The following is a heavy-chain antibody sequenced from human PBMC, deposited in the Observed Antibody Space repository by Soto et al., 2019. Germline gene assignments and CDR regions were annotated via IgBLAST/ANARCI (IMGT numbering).Heavy chain of an antibody. CDR1: GDSVFSSTAA. J-gene: IGHJ3*02. Sequence: LSLTCAISGDSVFSSTAAWNWIRQSPSRGLEWLGRTYYRSKWYNDYAVSVKSRITINPDTSKHQFSLQLNSVTPEDTAVYYCARDRSGSGWFNAFDIWGHGTMVTVSS. CDR2: TYYRSKWYN. V-gene: IGHV6-1*01. D-gene: IGHD6-19*01. CDR3: ARDRSGSGWFNAFDI.